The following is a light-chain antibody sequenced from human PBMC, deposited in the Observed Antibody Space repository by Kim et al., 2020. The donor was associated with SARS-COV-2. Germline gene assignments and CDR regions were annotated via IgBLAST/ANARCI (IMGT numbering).Light chain of an antibody. V-gene: IGLV6-57*03. CDR3: QSYDDTNQPWM. Sequence: NFMLTQPHSMSESPGKTVTISCTRSSGSISSNYVQWYQQRPGSAPRTVIYEDQERQSGVPHRFSGSIDRSSNSASLTISGLKTEDEADYYCQSYDDTNQPWMFGGRTQLTVL. CDR1: SGSISSNY. J-gene: IGLJ3*02. CDR2: EDQ.